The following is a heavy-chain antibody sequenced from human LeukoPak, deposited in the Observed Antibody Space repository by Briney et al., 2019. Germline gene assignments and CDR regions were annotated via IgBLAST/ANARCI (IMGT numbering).Heavy chain of an antibody. V-gene: IGHV1-2*02. CDR3: ARGVVIAAAGIDY. CDR1: GYTFTGYY. Sequence: ASVKVSCKASGYTFTGYYMHWVRQAPGQGLEWMGWINPNSGGTNYAQKFQGRVTMTRDTSISTAYMELSRLRSDDTAVYYCARGVVIAAAGIDYWGQGTLVTVSS. CDR2: INPNSGGT. J-gene: IGHJ4*02. D-gene: IGHD6-13*01.